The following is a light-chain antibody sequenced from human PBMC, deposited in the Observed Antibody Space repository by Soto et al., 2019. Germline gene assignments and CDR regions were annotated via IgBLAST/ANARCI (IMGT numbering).Light chain of an antibody. CDR2: GSS. CDR1: QSFCSSY. Sequence: EIVLTQSPVTLSLSPGERATLSCRASQSFCSSYLAWYQQKPGQTPRLLIYGSSFRATGIPDRFSGSGSGTDLTLNISRLEAEDFALYYCQLYGTSPYTFGQGTKLEIK. J-gene: IGKJ2*01. CDR3: QLYGTSPYT. V-gene: IGKV3-20*01.